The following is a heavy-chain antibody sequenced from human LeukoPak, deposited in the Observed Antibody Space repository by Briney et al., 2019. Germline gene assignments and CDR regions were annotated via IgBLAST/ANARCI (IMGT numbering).Heavy chain of an antibody. CDR2: IPFDGSDE. V-gene: IGHV3-30*02. J-gene: IGHJ1*01. CDR3: AREGGIAAAEYFQH. D-gene: IGHD6-13*01. CDR1: GFRLTTYG. Sequence: GGSLRISCEVSGFRLTTYGTHWVRQAPGKGLEWVAYIPFDGSDEYYVDSVKGRFSISRDNSKNTLFLQMNSLRPEDTAVYYCAREGGIAAAEYFQHWGQGTLVTVSS.